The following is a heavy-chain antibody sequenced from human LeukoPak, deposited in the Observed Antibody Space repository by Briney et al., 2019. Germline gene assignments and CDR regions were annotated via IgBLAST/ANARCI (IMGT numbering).Heavy chain of an antibody. CDR1: GGSFSGYY. J-gene: IGHJ4*02. Sequence: SETLSLTCAVYGGSFSGYYWSWIRQPAGKGLEWIGRIYTSGSTNYNPSLKSRVTISLDTSKNQFSLKLSSVTAAGTAVYYCANSIDFDYGDYYFDYWGQGALVTISS. CDR3: ANSIDFDYGDYYFDY. D-gene: IGHD4-17*01. CDR2: IYTSGST. V-gene: IGHV4-59*10.